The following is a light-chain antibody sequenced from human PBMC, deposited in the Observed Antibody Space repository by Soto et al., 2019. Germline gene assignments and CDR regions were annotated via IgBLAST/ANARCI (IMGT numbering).Light chain of an antibody. CDR3: QQSSNSPMYT. V-gene: IGKV1-39*01. J-gene: IGKJ2*01. Sequence: DIQMTQSPSSLSASVGDRVTITCRASQSIAYYVNWFQQKPGKAPKLLIYAASSLQSGVPSRFSGSGSWTDFTLTISSLQPEDFATYYCQQSSNSPMYTFGQGTKVYI. CDR1: QSIAYY. CDR2: AAS.